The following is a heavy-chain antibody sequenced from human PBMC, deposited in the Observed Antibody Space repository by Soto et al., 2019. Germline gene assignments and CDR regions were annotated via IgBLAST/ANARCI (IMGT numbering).Heavy chain of an antibody. CDR2: INHSGST. D-gene: IGHD5-18*01. V-gene: IGHV4-34*01. Sequence: PSETLSLTCAVYGGSFSGYYWSWIRQPPGKGLEWIGEINHSGSTNYNPSLKSRVTISVDTSKNQFSLKLSSVTAADTAVYYCARHQLWFDYWGQGTLVTVSS. J-gene: IGHJ4*02. CDR1: GGSFSGYY. CDR3: ARHQLWFDY.